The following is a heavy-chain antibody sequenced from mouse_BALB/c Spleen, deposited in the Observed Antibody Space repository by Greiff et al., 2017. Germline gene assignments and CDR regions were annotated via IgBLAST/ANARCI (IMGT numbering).Heavy chain of an antibody. CDR2: INPSTGYT. CDR3: ARNGYYVRNFDY. D-gene: IGHD2-3*01. J-gene: IGHJ2*01. V-gene: IGHV1-7*01. CDR1: GYTFTSYW. Sequence: VQLQQSGAELAKPGASVKMSCTASGYTFTSYWMHWVKQRPGQGLEWIGYINPSTGYTEYNQKFKDKATLTADKSSSTAYMQLSSLTSEDSAVYYCARNGYYVRNFDYWGQGTTLTVSS.